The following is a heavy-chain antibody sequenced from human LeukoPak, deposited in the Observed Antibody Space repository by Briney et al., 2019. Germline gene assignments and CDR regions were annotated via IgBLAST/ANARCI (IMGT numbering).Heavy chain of an antibody. CDR2: INQAGSEK. Sequence: GGSLRLSCAASGFTFSNYWMTWVRQAPGKGLEWVANINQAGSEKSNVDSVKGRFTISRDNAKNSLYLQMNSLRAEDTALYYCARAYCSDIICYSLAFDIWGQGTMVTVSS. D-gene: IGHD2-2*02. CDR3: ARAYCSDIICYSLAFDI. V-gene: IGHV3-7*04. CDR1: GFTFSNYW. J-gene: IGHJ3*02.